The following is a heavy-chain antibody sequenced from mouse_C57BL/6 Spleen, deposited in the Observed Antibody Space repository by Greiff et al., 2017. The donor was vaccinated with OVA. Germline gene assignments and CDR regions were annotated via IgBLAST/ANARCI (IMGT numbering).Heavy chain of an antibody. CDR1: GYTFTSYT. J-gene: IGHJ4*01. Sequence: QVQLQQSGAELARPGASVKMSCKASGYTFTSYTMHWVKQRPGQGLEWIGYINPSSGYTKYNQKFKDKATLTADKSSSTAYMQLSSLTSEDSAVYYCAAYYSNAMDYWGQGTSVTVSS. CDR2: INPSSGYT. V-gene: IGHV1-4*01. CDR3: AAYYSNAMDY. D-gene: IGHD2-5*01.